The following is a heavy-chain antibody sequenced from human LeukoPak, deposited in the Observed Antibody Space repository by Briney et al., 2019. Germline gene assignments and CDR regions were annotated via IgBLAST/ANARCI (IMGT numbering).Heavy chain of an antibody. CDR3: ARNAAGAFDI. Sequence: GGSLRLSCAASGFSFSSYEMNWVRQAPGKGLEWVSYISSGGGTIYYADSVKGRFTISRDNARNSLYLQMNSLRAEDTAVYYCARNAAGAFDIWGQGTMVTVSS. V-gene: IGHV3-48*03. J-gene: IGHJ3*02. D-gene: IGHD2-15*01. CDR2: ISSGGGTI. CDR1: GFSFSSYE.